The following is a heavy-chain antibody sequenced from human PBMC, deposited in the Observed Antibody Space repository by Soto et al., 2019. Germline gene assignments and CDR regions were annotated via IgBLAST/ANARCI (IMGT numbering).Heavy chain of an antibody. J-gene: IGHJ1*01. Sequence: QVQLVESGGGVVQPGRSLRLSCAASGFTFSRYGMHWVRQAPGKGPEWVAVTWYDGSNKYYADSVKGRFTISRDNSKNTLYLQMNSLTVDDTAVYYCSKGYTTDPLEHWGQGTLVTVSS. CDR2: TWYDGSNK. D-gene: IGHD3-16*02. CDR3: SKGYTTDPLEH. V-gene: IGHV3-33*06. CDR1: GFTFSRYG.